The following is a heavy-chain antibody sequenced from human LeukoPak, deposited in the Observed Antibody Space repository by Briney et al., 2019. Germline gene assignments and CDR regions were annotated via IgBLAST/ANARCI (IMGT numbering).Heavy chain of an antibody. CDR3: ARGRKLSAQNSYYYYMDV. J-gene: IGHJ6*03. Sequence: PSETLSLTCAVYGGSFSGDYWSWIRQTPLKGLEWIGEINHSRRTNYNPSLKSRVTISVDTSKNQFSLKLFSVTAADTAVYYCARGRKLSAQNSYYYYMDVWGKGSTVTVSS. V-gene: IGHV4-34*01. CDR1: GGSFSGDY. D-gene: IGHD1-1*01. CDR2: INHSRRT.